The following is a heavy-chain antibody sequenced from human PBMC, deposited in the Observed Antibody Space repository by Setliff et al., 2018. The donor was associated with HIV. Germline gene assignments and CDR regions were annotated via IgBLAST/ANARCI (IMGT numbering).Heavy chain of an antibody. J-gene: IGHJ4*02. Sequence: SETLSLTCAVSGGSISSGGYSWSWIRQPPGKGLEWIGYINSYGSTDYNPSLESRVTISVDTSKNQLSLKLRSVAAEDTAVYYCAREVRYSGGYDYWGQGTLVTVSS. D-gene: IGHD1-26*01. V-gene: IGHV4-61*08. CDR1: GGSISSGGYS. CDR3: AREVRYSGGYDY. CDR2: INSYGST.